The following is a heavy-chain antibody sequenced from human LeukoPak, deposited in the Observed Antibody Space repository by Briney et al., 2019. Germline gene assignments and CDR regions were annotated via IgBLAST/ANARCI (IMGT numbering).Heavy chain of an antibody. Sequence: GGSLRLSCAAFGFTVSSNYMSWVRQAPGKGLEWVSVIYSGGSTYYADSVKGRFTISRDNSKNTLYLQMNSLRAEDTAVYYCATEGSGSYYYFDDWGQGTRVTVSS. V-gene: IGHV3-53*01. CDR2: IYSGGST. CDR3: ATEGSGSYYYFDD. J-gene: IGHJ4*02. CDR1: GFTVSSNY. D-gene: IGHD1-26*01.